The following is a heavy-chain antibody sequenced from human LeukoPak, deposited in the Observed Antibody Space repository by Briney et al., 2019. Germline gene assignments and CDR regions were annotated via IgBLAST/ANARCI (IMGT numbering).Heavy chain of an antibody. CDR2: IHYSGST. J-gene: IGHJ4*02. D-gene: IGHD5-18*01. CDR3: ARDRGGYTYSHDY. Sequence: SETLSLTCTVSGGSINNYYWSWIRQPPGKGLELIGYIHYSGSTYYNPSLRSRVTISMDKSKNQLSLKLNFVTAADTAVYYCARDRGGYTYSHDYWGQGTLVTVSS. CDR1: GGSINNYY. V-gene: IGHV4-59*12.